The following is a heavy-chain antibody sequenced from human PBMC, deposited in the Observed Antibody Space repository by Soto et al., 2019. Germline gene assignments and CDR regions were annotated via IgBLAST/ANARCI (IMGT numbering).Heavy chain of an antibody. D-gene: IGHD5-12*01. CDR1: GFTFSSYW. Sequence: ESGGGLVQPGGSLRLSCAASGFTFSSYWMSWVRQAPGKGLEWVANIKQDGSEKYYVDSVKGRFTISRDNAKNSLYLQMNSLRAEDTAVYYCARDDSGYDTNYFDYWGQGTLVTVSS. CDR3: ARDDSGYDTNYFDY. J-gene: IGHJ4*02. CDR2: IKQDGSEK. V-gene: IGHV3-7*01.